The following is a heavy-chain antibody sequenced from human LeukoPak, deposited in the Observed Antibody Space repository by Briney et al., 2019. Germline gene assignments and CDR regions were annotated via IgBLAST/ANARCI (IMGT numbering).Heavy chain of an antibody. CDR1: RFTFSTYA. CDR2: ISTSGERT. V-gene: IGHV3-23*01. CDR3: ANNFDY. J-gene: IGHJ4*02. Sequence: GGSLRLSCAASRFTFSTYAMDWVRQAPGKGLEWVSAISTSGERTFYADSVQGRFTASRDNSKNTLYLQLSSLRAEDTAVYYCANNFDYWGQGTLVTVSS.